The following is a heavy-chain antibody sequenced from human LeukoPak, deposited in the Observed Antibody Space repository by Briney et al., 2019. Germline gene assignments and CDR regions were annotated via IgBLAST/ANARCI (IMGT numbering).Heavy chain of an antibody. Sequence: GASVKVSCKASGYTFTFHYLHWVRQAPGQGLEWMGWINPNSGGTNYAQTFQGRVTMTSETSISTAYMDLSSLRFDDTAIYYCARGVSGTYYFFDYWGQGTLVTVSS. CDR1: GYTFTFHY. J-gene: IGHJ4*02. CDR2: INPNSGGT. D-gene: IGHD6-25*01. CDR3: ARGVSGTYYFFDY. V-gene: IGHV1-2*02.